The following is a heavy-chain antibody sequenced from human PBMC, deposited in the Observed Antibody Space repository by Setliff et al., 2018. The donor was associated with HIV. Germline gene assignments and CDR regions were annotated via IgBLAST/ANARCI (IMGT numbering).Heavy chain of an antibody. CDR1: GYTFTNYW. CDR2: IYPGDSVT. CDR3: IRRRRAPGTADLEAY. V-gene: IGHV5-51*01. Sequence: GESLKISCKASGYTFTNYWIGWVRQMPGKGLEWIGVIYPGDSVTRYGPSFEGQVTISADRSTTTAYLQWSSLKASDTAIYYCIRRRRAPGTADLEAYWGQGTLVTVSS. J-gene: IGHJ4*02. D-gene: IGHD2-21*02.